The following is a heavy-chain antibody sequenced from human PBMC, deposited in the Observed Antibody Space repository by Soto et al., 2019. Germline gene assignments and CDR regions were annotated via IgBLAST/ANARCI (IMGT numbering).Heavy chain of an antibody. J-gene: IGHJ3*02. Sequence: PSETLSLTCTVSGGSISSYYWSWIRQPPGKGLEWIVYLYYSGSTNYNPSLKSRVTISVDTSKNQFSLKLSSVTAADTAVYYCARLVMSANSFDIWGQGTMVTVSS. CDR3: ARLVMSANSFDI. CDR1: GGSISSYY. CDR2: LYYSGST. V-gene: IGHV4-59*01. D-gene: IGHD2-2*01.